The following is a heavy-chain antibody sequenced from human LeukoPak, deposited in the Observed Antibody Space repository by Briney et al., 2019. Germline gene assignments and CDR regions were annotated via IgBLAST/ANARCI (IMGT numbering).Heavy chain of an antibody. CDR2: ITNSGTGT. J-gene: IGHJ3*02. CDR1: GFTFRSYA. Sequence: QPGGSLRLSCTASGFTFRSYAMSWVRQAPGKGLEWVSAITNSGTGTYYADSVKGRFTLSRDNSRNTLYLQLNSLRAEDTAIYYCARKIAITGTPVAAFDIWGQGTMVTVSS. CDR3: ARKIAITGTPVAAFDI. D-gene: IGHD1-7*01. V-gene: IGHV3-23*01.